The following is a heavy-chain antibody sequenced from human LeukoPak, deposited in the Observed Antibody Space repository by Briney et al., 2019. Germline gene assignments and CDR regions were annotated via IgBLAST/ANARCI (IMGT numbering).Heavy chain of an antibody. Sequence: SETLSLACTVSGYSISSGYYWGWIRQPPGKGLEWIGSIYHSGSTYYNPSLKSRVTISVDTSKNQFSLKLSSVTAADTAVYYCARDPLLWFGEFGALDYWGQGTLVTVSS. D-gene: IGHD3-10*01. CDR1: GYSISSGYY. CDR2: IYHSGST. CDR3: ARDPLLWFGEFGALDY. J-gene: IGHJ4*02. V-gene: IGHV4-38-2*02.